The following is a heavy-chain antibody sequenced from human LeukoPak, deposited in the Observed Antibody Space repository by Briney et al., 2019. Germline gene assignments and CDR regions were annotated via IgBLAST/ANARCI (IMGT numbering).Heavy chain of an antibody. CDR1: GLTVSSSY. CDR2: ISYDGSNK. Sequence: GGSLRLSCAASGLTVSSSYMSWVRQAPGKGLEWVALISYDGSNKYYVDSVKGRFTISRDNSKNTLYLQMNSLRAEDTAVYYCAKDFGSGGQYYFDYWGQGTLVTVSS. J-gene: IGHJ4*02. CDR3: AKDFGSGGQYYFDY. V-gene: IGHV3-30*18. D-gene: IGHD6-19*01.